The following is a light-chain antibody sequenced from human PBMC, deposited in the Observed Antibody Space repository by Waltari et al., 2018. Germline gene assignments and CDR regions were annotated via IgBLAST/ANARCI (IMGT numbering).Light chain of an antibody. CDR2: DVS. V-gene: IGLV2-14*01. J-gene: IGLJ3*02. CDR3: NSYTRSSTWV. CDR1: SSDVGGYNF. Sequence: QSALTQPASVSGSPGQSITISCPGTSSDVGGYNFVSWFQQHPGKAPKLMIYDVSKRPSGVSNRFSGSKSGNTASLTISGLQAEDEADYYCNSYTRSSTWVFGGGTKLTVL.